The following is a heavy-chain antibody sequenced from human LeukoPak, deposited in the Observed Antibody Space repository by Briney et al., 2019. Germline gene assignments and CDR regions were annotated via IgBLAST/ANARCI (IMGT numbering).Heavy chain of an antibody. CDR3: ARSEGRWFGELLGYYYYMDV. J-gene: IGHJ6*03. Sequence: ASVKVSFKASGYTFTSYDINWVRQATGQGLEWMGWMNPNSGNTGYAQKFQGRVTITRNTSISTAYMELSSLRSEDTAVYYCARSEGRWFGELLGYYYYMDVWGKGTTVTVSS. CDR1: GYTFTSYD. CDR2: MNPNSGNT. V-gene: IGHV1-8*03. D-gene: IGHD3-10*01.